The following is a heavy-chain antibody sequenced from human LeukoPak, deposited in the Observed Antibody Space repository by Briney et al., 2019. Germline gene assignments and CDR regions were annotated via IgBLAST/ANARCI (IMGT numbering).Heavy chain of an antibody. Sequence: GSLRLSCAASGFTFAAYAMHWVRRAPGKGLEYVSLIFGDGETTHYADSVKGRFTVSRDNSKNSLYLRMNNLKTDDTAFYYCAQDWWGSYLSWGRGTLVTVSS. CDR2: IFGDGETT. J-gene: IGHJ4*02. V-gene: IGHV3-43*02. CDR3: AQDWWGSYLS. CDR1: GFTFAAYA. D-gene: IGHD1-26*01.